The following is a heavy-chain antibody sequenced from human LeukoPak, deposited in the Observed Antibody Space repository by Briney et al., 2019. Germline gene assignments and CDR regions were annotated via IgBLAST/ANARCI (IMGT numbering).Heavy chain of an antibody. CDR3: ARPGYSSGWHDY. D-gene: IGHD6-19*01. J-gene: IGHJ4*02. CDR2: INHSGST. V-gene: IGHV4-34*01. CDR1: GGSFSGYY. Sequence: SETLSLTCAVYGGSFSGYYWNWIRQPPGKGLEWIGEINHSGSTNYNPSLKSRVTISVDTSKNQFSLKLSSVTAADTAVYYCARPGYSSGWHDYWGQGTLVTVSS.